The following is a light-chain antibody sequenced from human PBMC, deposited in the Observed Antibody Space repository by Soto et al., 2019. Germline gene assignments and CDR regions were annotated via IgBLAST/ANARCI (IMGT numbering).Light chain of an antibody. J-gene: IGKJ1*01. CDR3: QQRSNWPT. CDR1: QSVSSY. V-gene: IGKV3-11*01. CDR2: DAS. Sequence: EIVLTQSPATLSLSPGERATLSGRASQSVSSYLAWYQQKPGQAPRLLIHDASNRATGIPARFSGSGSGTDFTLTISSLEPEDFAVYYCQQRSNWPTFGQGTKVDI.